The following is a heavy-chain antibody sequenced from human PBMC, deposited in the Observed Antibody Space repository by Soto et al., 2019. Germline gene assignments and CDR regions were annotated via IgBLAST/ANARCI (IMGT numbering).Heavy chain of an antibody. J-gene: IGHJ6*02. D-gene: IGHD2-8*01. CDR1: GFTFSSYG. Sequence: QVQLVESGGGVVQPGRSLRLSCAASGFTFSSYGIHWVRQAPGKGLEWVAVISKDGSDKYYSDSVKGRFTISRDNSKSTLYLDMNSLRAEDTAVYYCATGLMDDYYYYYAMDVWGQGTRVSVSS. V-gene: IGHV3-30*03. CDR3: ATGLMDDYYYYYAMDV. CDR2: ISKDGSDK.